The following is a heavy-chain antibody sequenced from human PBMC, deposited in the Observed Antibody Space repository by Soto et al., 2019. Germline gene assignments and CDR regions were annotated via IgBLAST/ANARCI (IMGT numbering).Heavy chain of an antibody. V-gene: IGHV1-46*01. CDR3: ARGGYSYGKHYYYYGMDV. D-gene: IGHD5-18*01. CDR2: INPSGGST. CDR1: GYTFTSYY. J-gene: IGHJ6*02. Sequence: ASVKVSCKASGYTFTSYYMHWVRQAPGQGLEWMGIINPSGGSTSYAQKFQGRVTMTRDTSTSTVYMELSSLRSEDTAVYYCARGGYSYGKHYYYYGMDVWGQGPTVTVSS.